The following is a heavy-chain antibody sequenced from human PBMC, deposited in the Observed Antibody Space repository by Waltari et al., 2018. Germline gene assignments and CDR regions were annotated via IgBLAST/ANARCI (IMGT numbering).Heavy chain of an antibody. CDR1: GDSLFTTSVA. Sequence: QVQLQQSGPGLVKHSQNLSLTCAVSGDSLFTTSVAWNWIRQSPSRGLEWLGRTYYRSQWRNDYALSVKGRITVNPDTSKNHFSLQLDSVTPDDTAVYYCARGKFTAFDIWGQGTMVTVSS. V-gene: IGHV6-1*01. CDR2: TYYRSQWRN. J-gene: IGHJ3*02. CDR3: ARGKFTAFDI.